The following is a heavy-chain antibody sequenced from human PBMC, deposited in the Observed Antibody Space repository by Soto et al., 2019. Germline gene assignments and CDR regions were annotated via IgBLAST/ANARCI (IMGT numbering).Heavy chain of an antibody. V-gene: IGHV1-69*02. D-gene: IGHD2-15*01. CDR1: GGTFSSYT. J-gene: IGHJ6*03. CDR2: IIPILGIA. Sequence: ASVKVSCKASGGTFSSYTISWVRQAPGQGLGWMGRIIPILGIANYAQKFQGRVTITADKSTSTAYMELSSLRSEDTAVYYCAASKCSGGSCFLNYYYYYMDVWGKGTTVTVSS. CDR3: AASKCSGGSCFLNYYYYYMDV.